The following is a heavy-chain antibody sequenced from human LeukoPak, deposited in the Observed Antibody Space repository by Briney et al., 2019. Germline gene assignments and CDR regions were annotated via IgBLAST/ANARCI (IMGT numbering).Heavy chain of an antibody. V-gene: IGHV3-30*18. Sequence: GGSLSLSCAASGFTFSSYGMHWVRQAPGKGLEWVAVISYDVGKKYYADSVKGRFTISRDNSKNTLYLQMNSLRAEDTAVYYCAKDDYYDTSGYRDWGQGTLVTVSS. J-gene: IGHJ4*02. CDR2: ISYDVGKK. D-gene: IGHD3-22*01. CDR1: GFTFSSYG. CDR3: AKDDYYDTSGYRD.